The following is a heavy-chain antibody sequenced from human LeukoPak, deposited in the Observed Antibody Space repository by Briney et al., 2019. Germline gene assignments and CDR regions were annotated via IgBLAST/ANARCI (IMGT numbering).Heavy chain of an antibody. J-gene: IGHJ6*02. Sequence: SETLSLTCTVSGGSLSSYYWSWIRQPPGKGLEWIGYIYYSGSTNYSPSLKSRVTISVDTSKNQFSLKLSSVTAADTAVYYCARGGGDIPYYYYGMDVWGQGTTVTVSS. V-gene: IGHV4-59*01. D-gene: IGHD2-21*02. CDR3: ARGGGDIPYYYYGMDV. CDR2: IYYSGST. CDR1: GGSLSSYY.